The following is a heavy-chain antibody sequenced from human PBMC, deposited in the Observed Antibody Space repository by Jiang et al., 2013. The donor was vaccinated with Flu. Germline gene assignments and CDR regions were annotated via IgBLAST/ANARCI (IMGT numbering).Heavy chain of an antibody. Sequence: EVQLVESGAEVKKPRESLKIACQASGYTFTSYWIAWVRQRPGKGLEWMGIIYGGGSYITYSPSFQGQVTISVDKSINTAYLQMYDLKASDTATYFCARGRGDGGKFPLXHWGQGTLVTVSS. CDR2: IYGGGSYI. CDR1: GYTFTSYW. CDR3: ARGRGDGGKFPLXH. D-gene: IGHD3-10*01. V-gene: IGHV5-51*03. J-gene: IGHJ4*02.